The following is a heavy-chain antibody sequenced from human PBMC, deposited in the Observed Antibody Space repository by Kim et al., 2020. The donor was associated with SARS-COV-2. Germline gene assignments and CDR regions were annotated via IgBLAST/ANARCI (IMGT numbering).Heavy chain of an antibody. CDR1: GFTFSSYG. CDR2: ISYDGSNK. V-gene: IGHV3-30*18. Sequence: GGSLRLSCAASGFTFSSYGMHWVRQAPGKGLEWVAVISYDGSNKYYADSVKGRFTISRDNSKNTLYLQMNSLRAEDTAVYYCAKDLHDSSGYYYGYFDYWGQGTLVTVSS. D-gene: IGHD3-22*01. J-gene: IGHJ4*02. CDR3: AKDLHDSSGYYYGYFDY.